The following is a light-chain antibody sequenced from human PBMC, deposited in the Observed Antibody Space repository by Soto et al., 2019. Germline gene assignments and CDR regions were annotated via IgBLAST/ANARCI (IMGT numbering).Light chain of an antibody. CDR1: QSLLYSSNNKNY. CDR3: QQYYSTPRT. V-gene: IGKV4-1*01. J-gene: IGKJ1*01. Sequence: DIVMAQSPDFQAVSLGERATINCKSSQSLLYSSNNKNYLAWLQQKPGQPPKLLIYWASTRESGVPDRFSGSGSGTDFTLTISSLQAEDVAVYYCQQYYSTPRTFGQGTKV. CDR2: WAS.